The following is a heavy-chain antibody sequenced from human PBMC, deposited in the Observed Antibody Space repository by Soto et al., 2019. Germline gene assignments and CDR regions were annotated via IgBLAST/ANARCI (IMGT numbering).Heavy chain of an antibody. CDR2: IWYDGNNK. V-gene: IGHV3-33*01. D-gene: IGHD7-27*01. CDR1: GFTFSSYG. J-gene: IGHJ4*02. CDR3: VGRGNQNWGDY. Sequence: QVQLVESGGGVVQPGRSLRLSCAASGFTFSSYGMHWVRQAPGKGLEWVSSIWYDGNNKYYADSVKGRFIISRDNSRNTLFLQMNSLRAEDTALYYCVGRGNQNWGDYWGQGTQVTVSS.